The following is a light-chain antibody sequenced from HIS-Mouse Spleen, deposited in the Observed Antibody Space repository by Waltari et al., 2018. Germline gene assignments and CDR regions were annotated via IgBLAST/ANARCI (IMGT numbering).Light chain of an antibody. CDR3: YSTDSSGNHRV. Sequence: SYELTQPPSVSVSPGQTARIPCPGDALPKQYAYWYQQKPGQAPVLVIYKDSERPSGIPGRFSGSSSGTMATLTISGAQVEDEADYYCYSTDSSGNHRVFGGGTKLTVL. J-gene: IGLJ2*01. CDR2: KDS. V-gene: IGLV3-10*01. CDR1: ALPKQY.